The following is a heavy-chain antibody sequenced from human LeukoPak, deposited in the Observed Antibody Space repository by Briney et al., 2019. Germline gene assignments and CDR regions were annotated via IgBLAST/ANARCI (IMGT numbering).Heavy chain of an antibody. CDR2: IIPILGIA. D-gene: IGHD3-10*01. J-gene: IGHJ3*02. CDR1: GGTFSSYA. Sequence: GASVKVSCKASGGTFSSYAISWVRQAPGQGLEWMGRIIPILGIANYAQKFQGRVTITADKSTSTAYMELSSLRSEDTAVYYCARDPRKKWFGERKDAFDIWGQGTMVTVSS. V-gene: IGHV1-69*04. CDR3: ARDPRKKWFGERKDAFDI.